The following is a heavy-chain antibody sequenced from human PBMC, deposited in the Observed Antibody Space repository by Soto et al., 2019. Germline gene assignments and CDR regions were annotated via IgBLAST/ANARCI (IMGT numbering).Heavy chain of an antibody. J-gene: IGHJ6*02. CDR1: GGSFSSYY. CDR2: IYYSGST. V-gene: IGHV4-59*01. D-gene: IGHD2-2*01. Sequence: PSETLSLTCAVYGGSFSSYYWSWIRQPPGKGLEWIGYIYYSGSTNYNPSLKSRVTISVDTSKNQFSLKLSSVTAADTAVYYCAKGLYGLAPAAMPAPLAYYGMDVWGQGTTVTVSS. CDR3: AKGLYGLAPAAMPAPLAYYGMDV.